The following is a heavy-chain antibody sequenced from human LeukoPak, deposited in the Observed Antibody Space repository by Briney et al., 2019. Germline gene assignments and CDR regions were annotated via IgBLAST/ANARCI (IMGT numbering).Heavy chain of an antibody. D-gene: IGHD3-10*01. CDR1: GFVFEDYA. CDR2: INGHGLNT. Sequence: GGSLRLSCVPSGFVFEDYAVNWVRRAPGKGLEWVSGINGHGLNTYYADSVQGRFSISRDNSRNTVSLQVNSLRAEDAAIYYCARTTGFQIYYPMDVWGQGTTVTVSS. V-gene: IGHV3-23*01. J-gene: IGHJ6*02. CDR3: ARTTGFQIYYPMDV.